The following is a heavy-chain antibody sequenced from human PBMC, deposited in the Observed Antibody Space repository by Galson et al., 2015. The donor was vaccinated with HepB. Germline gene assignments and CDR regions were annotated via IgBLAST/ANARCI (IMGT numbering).Heavy chain of an antibody. CDR1: GYTFTSYG. Sequence: SVKVSCKASGYTFTSYGISWVRQAPGQGLEWMGWISAYNGNTNYAQKLQGRVTMTTDTSTSTAYMELRSLRSGDTAVYYCARMYYYDSSGYPQGDAFDIWGQGTMVTVSS. CDR2: ISAYNGNT. D-gene: IGHD3-22*01. CDR3: ARMYYYDSSGYPQGDAFDI. J-gene: IGHJ3*02. V-gene: IGHV1-18*01.